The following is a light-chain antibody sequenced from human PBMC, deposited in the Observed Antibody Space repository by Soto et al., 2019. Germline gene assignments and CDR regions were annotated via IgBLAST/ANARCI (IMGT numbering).Light chain of an antibody. V-gene: IGLV1-40*01. J-gene: IGLJ1*01. CDR3: TSYAGSNNRGV. CDR1: ASNIGASYD. CDR2: GNF. Sequence: QSVLTQPPSVSGAPGQRVTISCAGSASNIGASYDVHWYQQVPGTAPKLLIYGNFNRPSGVPDRFSGSKSGNTASLTVSGLQAEDEADYYCTSYAGSNNRGVFGSGTKVTVL.